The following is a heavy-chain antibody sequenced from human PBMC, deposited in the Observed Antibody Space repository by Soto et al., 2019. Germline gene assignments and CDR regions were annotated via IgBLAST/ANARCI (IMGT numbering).Heavy chain of an antibody. Sequence: SLKISCKGSGYSFTSYWIGWVRQMPGKGLEWMGIIYPGDSDTRYSPSFQGQVTISADKSISTAYLQWSSLKASDTAMYYCARHPREGDYVWGSYHPYYYYGMDVWGQGTTVTVSS. CDR3: ARHPREGDYVWGSYHPYYYYGMDV. CDR2: IYPGDSDT. V-gene: IGHV5-51*01. CDR1: GYSFTSYW. J-gene: IGHJ6*02. D-gene: IGHD3-16*02.